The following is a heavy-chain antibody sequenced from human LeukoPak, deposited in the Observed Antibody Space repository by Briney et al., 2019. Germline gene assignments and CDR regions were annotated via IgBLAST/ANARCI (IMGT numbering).Heavy chain of an antibody. V-gene: IGHV3-33*01. CDR2: IWYDGSNK. CDR3: ARTRVTTGTDAFDI. Sequence: PGGSLRLSCAASGFTFSSYGMHWVRQAPGKGLEWVAVIWYDGSNKYYADSVKGRFAISRDNSKNTLYLQMNSLRAEDTAVYYCARTRVTTGTDAFDIWGQGTMVTVSS. D-gene: IGHD4-17*01. J-gene: IGHJ3*02. CDR1: GFTFSSYG.